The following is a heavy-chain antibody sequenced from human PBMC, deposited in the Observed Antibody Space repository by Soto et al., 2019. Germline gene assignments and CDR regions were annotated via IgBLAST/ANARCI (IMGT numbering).Heavy chain of an antibody. D-gene: IGHD7-27*01. J-gene: IGHJ4*02. CDR1: GFTFSSYA. V-gene: IGHV3-74*01. CDR3: ASSLLTPFDY. Sequence: LRLSCAASGFTFSSYAMSWVRQAPGKGLVWVSRINSGGSSTSYADSVKGRFTISRDNAKNTLYLQMNSLRAEDTAVYYCASSLLTPFDYWGQGTLVTVSS. CDR2: INSGGSST.